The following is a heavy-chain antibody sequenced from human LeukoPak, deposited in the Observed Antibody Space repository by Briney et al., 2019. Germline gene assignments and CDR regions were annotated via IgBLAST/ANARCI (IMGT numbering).Heavy chain of an antibody. Sequence: PGGSLRLSCAASGFTFSSYSMNWVRQAPGKGLEWVSSISSSSSYIYYADSVKGRFTISRDNAKNSLYLQMNSLRAEDTAVYYCARGYSGYDLIAAAGSYPDYWGQGTLVTVSS. D-gene: IGHD5-12*01. CDR2: ISSSSSYI. CDR3: ARGYSGYDLIAAAGSYPDY. V-gene: IGHV3-21*01. CDR1: GFTFSSYS. J-gene: IGHJ4*02.